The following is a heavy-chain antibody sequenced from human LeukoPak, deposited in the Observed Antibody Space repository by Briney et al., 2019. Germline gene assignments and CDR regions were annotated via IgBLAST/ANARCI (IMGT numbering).Heavy chain of an antibody. CDR2: INPSGGST. CDR3: ARDRLLAARLLHNWFDP. CDR1: GYTFTSYY. V-gene: IGHV1-46*01. J-gene: IGHJ5*02. Sequence: ASVKVSCKASGYTFTSYYMHWVRQAPGQGLEWMGIINPSGGSTSYAQKFQGRVTMTRNTSISTAYMELSSLRSEDTAVYYCARDRLLAARLLHNWFDPWGQGTLVTVSS. D-gene: IGHD6-6*01.